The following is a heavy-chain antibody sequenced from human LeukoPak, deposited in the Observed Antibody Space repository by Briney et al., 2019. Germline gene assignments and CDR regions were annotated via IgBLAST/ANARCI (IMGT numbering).Heavy chain of an antibody. D-gene: IGHD6-13*01. CDR2: IYYSGST. CDR1: GGSISSYY. J-gene: IGHJ3*02. CDR3: ARYYSSSWYDDAFDI. Sequence: PSETLSLTCTGSGGSISSYYWGWIRQPPGKGLEWIGSIYYSGSTYYNPSLKSRVTISVDTSKNQFSLKLSSVTAADTAVYYCARYYSSSWYDDAFDIWGQGTMVTVSS. V-gene: IGHV4-39*07.